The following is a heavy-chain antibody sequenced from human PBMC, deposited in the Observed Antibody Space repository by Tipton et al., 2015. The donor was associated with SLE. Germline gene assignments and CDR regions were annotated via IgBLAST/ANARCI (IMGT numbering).Heavy chain of an antibody. CDR3: ASLGYYSSTSCADF. CDR1: GGSISSHY. Sequence: TLSLTCTVSGGSISSHYWSWIRQPPGKGLEWIGDIYYSGCTNYNPSLKSRVTISVDTSKNQFSLKLSSVTAADTAVYYCASLGYYSSTSCADFWVQGTLVSVSS. J-gene: IGHJ4*02. V-gene: IGHV4-59*11. CDR2: IYYSGCT. D-gene: IGHD2-2*01.